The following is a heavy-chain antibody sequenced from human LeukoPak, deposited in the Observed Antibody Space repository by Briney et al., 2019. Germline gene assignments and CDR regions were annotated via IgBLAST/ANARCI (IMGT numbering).Heavy chain of an antibody. D-gene: IGHD6-13*01. V-gene: IGHV1-69*05. CDR2: IIPIFGTA. Sequence: SVKVSCKASGGTFSSYAISWVRQAPGQGLEWMGGIIPIFGTANYAQKFQGRVTITTDESTSTAYMELSSLRSGDTAVYYCARDSVNLGIAAAGNDYWGQGTLVTVSS. J-gene: IGHJ4*02. CDR1: GGTFSSYA. CDR3: ARDSVNLGIAAAGNDY.